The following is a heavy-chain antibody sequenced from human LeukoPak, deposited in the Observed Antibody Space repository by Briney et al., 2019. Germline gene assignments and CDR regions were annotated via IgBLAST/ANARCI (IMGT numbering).Heavy chain of an antibody. Sequence: ASVKVSCKASGYTFTSYYMRWVRQAPGQGLEWMGIINPGGGSASYAQNFQGRVTMTRGTSTSTVYMELSSLRFEDTAVYYCARQADSYGYLDYWGQGTLVTVSS. D-gene: IGHD5-18*01. V-gene: IGHV1-46*01. J-gene: IGHJ4*02. CDR2: INPGGGSA. CDR1: GYTFTSYY. CDR3: ARQADSYGYLDY.